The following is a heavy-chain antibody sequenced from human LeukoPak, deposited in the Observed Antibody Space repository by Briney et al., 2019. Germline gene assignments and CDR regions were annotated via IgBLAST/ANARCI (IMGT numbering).Heavy chain of an antibody. CDR1: AYTFTSYG. CDR2: MNPNSGNT. CDR3: ARGLLWSGWGKADAFDI. D-gene: IGHD3-3*01. J-gene: IGHJ3*02. Sequence: ASVKVSCKASAYTFTSYGISWVRQAPGQGLEWMGWMNPNSGNTGYAQKFQGRVTMTRNTSISTAYMELSSLRSEDTAVYYCARGLLWSGWGKADAFDIWGQGTMVTVSS. V-gene: IGHV1-8*02.